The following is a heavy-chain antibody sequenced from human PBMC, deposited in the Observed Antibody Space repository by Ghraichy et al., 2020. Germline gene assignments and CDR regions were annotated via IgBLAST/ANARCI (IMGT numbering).Heavy chain of an antibody. D-gene: IGHD5-24*01. J-gene: IGHJ4*02. CDR2: INRDGCST. CDR3: ARVAQDGYNLLDK. CDR1: GFSFSYSW. Sequence: GGSLRHSCAASGFSFSYSWMHWVRQAPGKGLVWVSRINRDGCSTNYADSVKGRFTISRDNAKNTLYLEMNSLRAEDTAVYYCARVAQDGYNLLDKWGQGTLVTVSS. V-gene: IGHV3-74*01.